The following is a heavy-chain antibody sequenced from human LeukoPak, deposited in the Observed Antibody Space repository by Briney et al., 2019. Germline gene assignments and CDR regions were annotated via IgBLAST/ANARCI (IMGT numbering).Heavy chain of an antibody. CDR1: GFTFSSYA. CDR3: ARWRGVGATTYYGMDV. V-gene: IGHV3-64*01. D-gene: IGHD1-26*01. CDR2: ISSNGGST. Sequence: GGSLRLSCAASGFTFSSYAMHWVRQAPGKGLGYVSAISSNGGSTYYANSVKGRFTISRDNSKNTLYLQMGSLRAEDMAVYYCARWRGVGATTYYGMDVWGQGTTVTVSS. J-gene: IGHJ6*02.